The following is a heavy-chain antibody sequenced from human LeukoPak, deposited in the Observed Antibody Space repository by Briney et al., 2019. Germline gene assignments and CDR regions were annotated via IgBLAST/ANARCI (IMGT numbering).Heavy chain of an antibody. D-gene: IGHD3-3*01. J-gene: IGHJ4*02. Sequence: GGSLRLSCAASGFSFISYGMHWVRQAPGKGLEWVANIKQDGSEKYYVASVKGRFTISRDNAKNSLYLQMNSLRAEDTAVYYCARRRFLACLFDYWGQGTLVTVSS. CDR1: GFSFISYG. V-gene: IGHV3-7*01. CDR3: ARRRFLACLFDY. CDR2: IKQDGSEK.